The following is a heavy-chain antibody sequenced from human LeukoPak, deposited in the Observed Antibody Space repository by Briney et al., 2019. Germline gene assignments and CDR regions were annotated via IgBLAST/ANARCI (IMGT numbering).Heavy chain of an antibody. Sequence: PSETLSLTCAVYGGSFSVYYWSCIRHPPGKGLEWIGEINHSGSTNYNPPLKSRVTISVDTTKNHFSLNLSSVTAADTAAYYCARGEYSSSSGPFRYYYYYYMDVWGKGTTVTVSS. CDR3: ARGEYSSSSGPFRYYYYYYMDV. CDR1: GGSFSVYY. D-gene: IGHD6-6*01. CDR2: INHSGST. J-gene: IGHJ6*03. V-gene: IGHV4-34*01.